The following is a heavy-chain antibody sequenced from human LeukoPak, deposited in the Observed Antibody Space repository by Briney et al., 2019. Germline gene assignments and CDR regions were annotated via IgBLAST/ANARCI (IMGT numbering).Heavy chain of an antibody. CDR2: INSDGSST. Sequence: GGSLRLSCATSGFTFISYWMHWVRQAPGKGLVWVSRINSDGSSTTYADSVKGRFTISRDNAKNTVCLQMNSLRAEDTAVYYCATGPGYYYDYWGQGTLVTVSS. V-gene: IGHV3-74*01. J-gene: IGHJ4*02. CDR1: GFTFISYW. D-gene: IGHD7-27*01. CDR3: ATGPGYYYDY.